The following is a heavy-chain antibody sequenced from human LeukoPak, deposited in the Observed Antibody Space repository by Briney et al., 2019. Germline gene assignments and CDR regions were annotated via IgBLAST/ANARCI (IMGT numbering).Heavy chain of an antibody. J-gene: IGHJ4*02. V-gene: IGHV3-74*01. CDR2: IKTDGSTT. Sequence: GGSLRLSCAGSGFIFSGYWMHWVRHAPGKGLVWVSRIKTDGSTTYYADSVKGRFTISRDNSKNTLYLQMNSLRAEDTAVYYCAREKGFGELALGYWGQGTLVTVSS. D-gene: IGHD3-10*01. CDR1: GFIFSGYW. CDR3: AREKGFGELALGY.